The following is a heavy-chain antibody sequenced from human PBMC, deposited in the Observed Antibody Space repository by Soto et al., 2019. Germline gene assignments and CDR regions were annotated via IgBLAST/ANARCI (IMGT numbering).Heavy chain of an antibody. CDR2: KTYDGSNK. J-gene: IGHJ4*02. CDR3: ARAGGLLVDY. CDR1: GFMFSSYA. D-gene: IGHD1-26*01. V-gene: IGHV3-30-3*01. Sequence: ESVGGVVQPGRSLRLSCAASGFMFSSYAMHWVRQAPGKGLERVAVKTYDGSNKYYADSVKGRFTISRDNSKNTLYLQMNSLRAEDTAVYYCARAGGLLVDYWGQGTLVTVSS.